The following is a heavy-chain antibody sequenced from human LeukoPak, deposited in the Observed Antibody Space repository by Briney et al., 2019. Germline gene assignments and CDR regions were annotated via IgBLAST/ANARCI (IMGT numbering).Heavy chain of an antibody. J-gene: IGHJ4*02. CDR1: GFTFSAYT. CDR2: ISYDGTDK. D-gene: IGHD3-10*01. Sequence: GRSLRLSCAASGFTFSAYTIHWVRQTPGKGLEWVAVISYDGTDKYYAGSVRGRFTISRDNAKGTLSLQMNSLRAEDTAVYYCVKGSVTYTGGYFDYWGQGTLVTVSS. V-gene: IGHV3-30*03. CDR3: VKGSVTYTGGYFDY.